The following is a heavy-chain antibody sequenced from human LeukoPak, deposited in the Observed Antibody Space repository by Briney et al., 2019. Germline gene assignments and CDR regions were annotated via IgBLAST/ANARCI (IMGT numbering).Heavy chain of an antibody. CDR2: IHSNGNN. J-gene: IGHJ4*02. D-gene: IGHD4-17*01. Sequence: PPETLSLTCTVSGGSISSYYWSWIRQPPGKGLEWIGYIHSNGNNNYSPTLKSRLTVSVDTSKNQFSLKLTSVTAADTAVYFCAKGVTTFDSWGQGTLVTVSS. CDR3: AKGVTTFDS. V-gene: IGHV4-59*01. CDR1: GGSISSYY.